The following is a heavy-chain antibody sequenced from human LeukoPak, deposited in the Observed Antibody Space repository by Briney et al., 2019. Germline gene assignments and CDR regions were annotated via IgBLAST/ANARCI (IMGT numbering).Heavy chain of an antibody. CDR3: AREVDYGGNRGDFDY. Sequence: PGGSLRLSCAASGFTFNNYAMSWVRQAPGKGLEWVSDISGSDGSTYYADSVKGRFTISRDNAKNSLYLQMNSLRAEDTAVYYCAREVDYGGNRGDFDYWGQGTLVTVSS. CDR1: GFTFNNYA. D-gene: IGHD4-23*01. V-gene: IGHV3-23*01. J-gene: IGHJ4*02. CDR2: ISGSDGST.